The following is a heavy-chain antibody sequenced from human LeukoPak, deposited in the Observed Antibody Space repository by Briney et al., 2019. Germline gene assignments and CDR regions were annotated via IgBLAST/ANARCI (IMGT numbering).Heavy chain of an antibody. CDR3: ARGAYSSGFDY. V-gene: IGHV4-4*07. D-gene: IGHD6-19*01. CDR2: IYTSGST. CDR1: GGSISNYD. Sequence: SETLSLTCTVSGGSISNYDWSWIRQPAGKGLEWIGRIYTSGSTNYNPSLKSRVTMSEDTSKKQFSLKLSSVTAADTAVYYCARGAYSSGFDYWGQGTLVTVSS. J-gene: IGHJ4*02.